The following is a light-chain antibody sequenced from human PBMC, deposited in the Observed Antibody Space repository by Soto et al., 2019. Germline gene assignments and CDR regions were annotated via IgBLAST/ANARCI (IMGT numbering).Light chain of an antibody. J-gene: IGKJ1*01. CDR3: QQYYTYPRT. CDR1: QGISTW. V-gene: IGKV1D-12*01. CDR2: GAS. Sequence: DIQLTQSPSSVSASVGDSVTISCRASQGISTWLAWYQQKAGKAPKLLIYGASRLLNGVPSRFSGSGSGTYFTLTISCLQSEDFATYYCQQYYTYPRTFGQGTKVEIK.